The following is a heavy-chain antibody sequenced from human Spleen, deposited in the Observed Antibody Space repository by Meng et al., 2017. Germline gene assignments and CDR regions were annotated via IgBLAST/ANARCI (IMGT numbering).Heavy chain of an antibody. D-gene: IGHD4-11*01. V-gene: IGHV4-34*01. CDR2: INHSGST. Sequence: QVPLQQWGAGLLKPSEHLPLTCAVYGGSFSDYYWSWIRQPPGKGLEWIGEINHSGSTNYNPSLESRATISVDTSQNNLSLKLSSVTAADSAVYYCARGPTTMAHDFNYWGQGTLVTVSS. J-gene: IGHJ4*02. CDR1: GGSFSDYY. CDR3: ARGPTTMAHDFNY.